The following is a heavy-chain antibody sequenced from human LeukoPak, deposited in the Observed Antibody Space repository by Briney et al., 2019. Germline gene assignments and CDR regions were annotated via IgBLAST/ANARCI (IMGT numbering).Heavy chain of an antibody. D-gene: IGHD3-3*01. J-gene: IGHJ3*02. V-gene: IGHV1-46*01. CDR1: GYTFTSYY. CDR2: INPSGGST. CDR3: ARDHASFWSGYHNHAFDI. Sequence: ASVKVSCKASGYTFTSYYMHWVRQAPGQGLEWMGIINPSGGSTSYAQKFQGRVTMTRDMSTSTVYMELSSLRSEDTAVYYCARDHASFWSGYHNHAFDIWGQGTMVTVSS.